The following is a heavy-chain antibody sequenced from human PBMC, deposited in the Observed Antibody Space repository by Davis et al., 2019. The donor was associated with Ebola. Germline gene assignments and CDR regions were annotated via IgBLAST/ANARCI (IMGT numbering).Heavy chain of an antibody. V-gene: IGHV3-23*01. Sequence: GESLKISCAASGLTFTTYVMSWVRQAPGKGLEWVSAVSTSGVNTYYADSVKGRFTISRDNAKNSLYLQMNSLRAEDTALYYCARGGVPAAAVDYWGQGTLVTVSS. CDR1: GLTFTTYV. J-gene: IGHJ4*02. D-gene: IGHD2-2*01. CDR2: VSTSGVNT. CDR3: ARGGVPAAAVDY.